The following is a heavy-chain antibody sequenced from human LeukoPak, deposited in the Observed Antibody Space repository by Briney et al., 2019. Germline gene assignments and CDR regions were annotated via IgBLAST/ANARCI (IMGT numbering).Heavy chain of an antibody. CDR3: ARALGATPFIDY. D-gene: IGHD1-26*01. J-gene: IGHJ4*02. CDR1: GFTFSDYY. V-gene: IGHV3-11*04. Sequence: GGSLRLSCAASGFTFSDYYMSWIRQAPGKGLEWVSAISGSGGSTYYADSVKGRFTISRDNAKNSLYLQMNSLRAEDTAVYYCARALGATPFIDYWGQGTLVTVSS. CDR2: ISGSGGST.